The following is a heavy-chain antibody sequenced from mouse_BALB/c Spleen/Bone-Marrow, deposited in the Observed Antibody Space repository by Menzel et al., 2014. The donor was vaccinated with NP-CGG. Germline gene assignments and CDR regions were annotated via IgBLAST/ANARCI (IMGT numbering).Heavy chain of an antibody. CDR2: IDPANGNT. CDR3: ASATTATFYAMDY. Sequence: VQLKQSGAELVKPGASVKLSCTVSGFNIRDTYMHWVKQRPEQGLEWNGRIDPANGNTKYDPKFQGKATITAGTSSNTAYLQLSSPTSEDTAVYYCASATTATFYAMDYWGQGTSVTVSS. CDR1: GFNIRDTY. D-gene: IGHD1-2*01. J-gene: IGHJ4*01. V-gene: IGHV14-3*02.